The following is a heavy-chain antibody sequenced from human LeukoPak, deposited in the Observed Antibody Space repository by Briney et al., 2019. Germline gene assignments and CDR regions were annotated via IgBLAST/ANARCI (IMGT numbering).Heavy chain of an antibody. CDR3: AKSSGMVIHNWFDS. Sequence: SETLSLTCTVSGGSIRRSAYYWGWIRQPPGKGLEWIGSIYYGGSTYYNPSLKSRVTISIDTSKNQFSLNLTSVTAAASGVYYCAKSSGMVIHNWFDSWGKGTLVTVSS. V-gene: IGHV4-39*01. J-gene: IGHJ5*01. CDR1: GGSIRRSAYY. D-gene: IGHD3-3*01. CDR2: IYYGGST.